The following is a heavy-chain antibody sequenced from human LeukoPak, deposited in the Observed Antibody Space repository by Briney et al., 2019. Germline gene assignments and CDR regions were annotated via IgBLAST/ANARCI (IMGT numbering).Heavy chain of an antibody. CDR2: INHSGST. J-gene: IGHJ4*02. CDR3: ARAHKYYYDSSGYYHYYFDY. V-gene: IGHV4-34*01. D-gene: IGHD3-22*01. CDR1: GGSFSGYY. Sequence: PSETLSLTCAVYGGSFSGYYWSWIRQPPGKGLEWIGEINHSGSTNYNPSLKRRVTISVDTSKNQFSLKLSSVTAADTAVYYCARAHKYYYDSSGYYHYYFDYWGQGTLVTVSS.